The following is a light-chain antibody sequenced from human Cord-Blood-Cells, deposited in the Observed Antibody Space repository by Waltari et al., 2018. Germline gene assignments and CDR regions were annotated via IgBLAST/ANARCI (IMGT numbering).Light chain of an antibody. V-gene: IGLV2-14*03. CDR1: SSDVGGYNY. CDR2: DVN. J-gene: IGLJ3*02. CDR3: SSYTSSSTWV. Sequence: QSALTQPASVSGSPGQSITIPCTGTSSDVGGYNYVSWYQKHPGKAPKFMIYDVNNLPVGVLTRFSGSKSRTTASLTISGLQAEDEADYYCSSYTSSSTWVFGGGTKLTVL.